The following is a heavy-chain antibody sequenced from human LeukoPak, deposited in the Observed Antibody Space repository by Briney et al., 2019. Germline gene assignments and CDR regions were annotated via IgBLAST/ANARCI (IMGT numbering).Heavy chain of an antibody. Sequence: SETLSLTCAGYGGSFSGYYWSWIRQPPGKELEWIGYIYFSGSTNYNPSLKSRVTISVDTSKNPFSLKLSSVTAADTAVYYCASTRAQCGYNYVHDYWGQGTLVTVSS. CDR3: ASTRAQCGYNYVHDY. CDR2: IYFSGST. CDR1: GGSFSGYY. V-gene: IGHV4-59*01. J-gene: IGHJ4*02. D-gene: IGHD5-18*01.